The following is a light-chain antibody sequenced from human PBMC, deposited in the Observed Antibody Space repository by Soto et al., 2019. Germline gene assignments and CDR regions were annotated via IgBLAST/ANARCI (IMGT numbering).Light chain of an antibody. CDR2: ENN. CDR1: SGSIASNY. J-gene: IGLJ3*02. V-gene: IGLV6-57*01. CDR3: QSYDGTNWV. Sequence: NFMLTQPHSVSQSPGKTVTISCTRSSGSIASNYVQWYQQPPGSSPTTVIYENNQRPSGVPDRFSGSIDSSSNSASLTISGLKTEDEADYYCQSYDGTNWVFGGGTKLTVL.